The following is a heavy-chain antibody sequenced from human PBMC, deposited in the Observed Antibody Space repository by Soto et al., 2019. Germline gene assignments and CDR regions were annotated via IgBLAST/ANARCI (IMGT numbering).Heavy chain of an antibody. CDR3: ARHNGPLYVGYYYDMDV. V-gene: IGHV4-30-4*01. J-gene: IGHJ6*02. Sequence: SETLSLTCTVSGGSTSSGDYYWSWIRQPPGKGLEWIGYIYYSGSTYYNPSLKSRVTISVDTSKNQFSLKLSSVTAADTAVYYCARHNGPLYVGYYYDMDVWGQGTTVTVSS. CDR1: GGSTSSGDYY. CDR2: IYYSGST. D-gene: IGHD3-16*01.